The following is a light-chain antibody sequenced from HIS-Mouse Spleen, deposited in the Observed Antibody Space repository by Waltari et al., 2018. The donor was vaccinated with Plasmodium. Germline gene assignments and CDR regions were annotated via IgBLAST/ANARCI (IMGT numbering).Light chain of an antibody. Sequence: SYELTQPPSVSVSPGQTARITCSGDALPQPYAYWYQQKPGQAPVLVRYKDSERPSGIPERFSGSSSGTTVTLTISGVQAEDEADYYCQSADSSGTPNWVFGGGTKLTVL. J-gene: IGLJ3*02. CDR2: KDS. CDR1: ALPQPY. CDR3: QSADSSGTPNWV. V-gene: IGLV3-25*03.